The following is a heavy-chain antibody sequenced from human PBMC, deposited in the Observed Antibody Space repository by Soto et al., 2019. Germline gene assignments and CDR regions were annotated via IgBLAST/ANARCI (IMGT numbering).Heavy chain of an antibody. Sequence: QVQLVQSGAEMKEPGSSVTVSCKTSGGTFSSSAISWLRQAPGQGLEWMGGIIPLFRTPDYAQKFQGRVTIAADESTSTAYMELSSLRPEDTVVYYCARDNDRLQLGGNYYYILDVWGQGSTITVSS. J-gene: IGHJ6*02. D-gene: IGHD4-4*01. CDR3: ARDNDRLQLGGNYYYILDV. CDR1: GGTFSSSA. CDR2: IIPLFRTP. V-gene: IGHV1-69*12.